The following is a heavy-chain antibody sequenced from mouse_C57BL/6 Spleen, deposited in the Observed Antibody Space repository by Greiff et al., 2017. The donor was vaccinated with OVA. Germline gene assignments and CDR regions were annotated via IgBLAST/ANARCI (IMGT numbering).Heavy chain of an antibody. V-gene: IGHV10-3*01. CDR3: VRGGIYYDYHWYFDV. J-gene: IGHJ1*03. D-gene: IGHD2-4*01. CDR1: GFTFNTYA. CDR2: IRSKSSNYAT. Sequence: EVQLVESGGGLVQPKGSLKLSCAASGFTFNTYAMHWVRQAPGKGLEWVARIRSKSSNYATYYADSVKDRFTISRDDSQSMLYLQMNNLKTEDTAMYYCVRGGIYYDYHWYFDVWGTGTTVTVSS.